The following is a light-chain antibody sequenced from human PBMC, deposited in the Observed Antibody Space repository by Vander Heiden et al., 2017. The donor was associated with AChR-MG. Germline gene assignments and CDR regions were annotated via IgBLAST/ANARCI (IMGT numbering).Light chain of an antibody. J-gene: IGLJ1*01. CDR3: AAWDDSRNGYV. CDR1: SSNIGSNN. CDR2: SNN. Sequence: QSVLTQPPSASGTPGPRVTISCSGSSSNIGSNNVNWYQQLPGTAPKLLIYSNNQRPSGVPDRFSGSKSGTSASLAISGLQAEDEADYYCAAWDDSRNGYVFGTGTKVTVL. V-gene: IGLV1-44*01.